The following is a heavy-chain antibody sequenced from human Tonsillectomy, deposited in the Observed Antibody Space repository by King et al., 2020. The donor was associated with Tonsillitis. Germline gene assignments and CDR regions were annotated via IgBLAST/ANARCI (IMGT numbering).Heavy chain of an antibody. CDR1: GYSFDSYW. J-gene: IGHJ4*02. D-gene: IGHD5-24*01. V-gene: IGHV5-10-1*03. Sequence: EVQLVESGAEVKKPGESLRISCKGSGYSFDSYWITWVRQMPGKGLEWMGRIDPSNSYTKYSPSFQGHVTISGDESISTAYLQWSSLKASDTAIYYCTRQAGYRDGYKIDYWGQGTLVTVSS. CDR2: IDPSNSYT. CDR3: TRQAGYRDGYKIDY.